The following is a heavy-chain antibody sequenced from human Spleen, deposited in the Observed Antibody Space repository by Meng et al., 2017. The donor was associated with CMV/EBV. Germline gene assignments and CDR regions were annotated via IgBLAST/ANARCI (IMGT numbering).Heavy chain of an antibody. J-gene: IGHJ3*02. CDR2: IYYSGST. V-gene: IGHV4-59*01. D-gene: IGHD1-1*01. CDR3: ARVREVGYNWGFDI. Sequence: SETLSLTCTVSGGSISSYYRCWIRQPPGKGLEWIGYIYYSGSTNYNPPLKSRVTISVDTSKNQYSLKLSSVTAADTAVYYCARVREVGYNWGFDIWGQGTMVTVSS. CDR1: GGSISSYY.